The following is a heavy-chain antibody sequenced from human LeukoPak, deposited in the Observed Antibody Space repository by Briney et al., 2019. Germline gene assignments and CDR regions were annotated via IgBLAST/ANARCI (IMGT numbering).Heavy chain of an antibody. D-gene: IGHD4-11*01. Sequence: GGSLRLSCAASGCTFSSCGMHWVRQAPGKGLEWVAFIRLDGSNKYYADSVKGRFTISRDNSKNTLFLQMNSLRAEDTSVYYCAKGVTYSFDYWGQGTLVTVSS. CDR1: GCTFSSCG. CDR3: AKGVTYSFDY. CDR2: IRLDGSNK. V-gene: IGHV3-30*02. J-gene: IGHJ4*02.